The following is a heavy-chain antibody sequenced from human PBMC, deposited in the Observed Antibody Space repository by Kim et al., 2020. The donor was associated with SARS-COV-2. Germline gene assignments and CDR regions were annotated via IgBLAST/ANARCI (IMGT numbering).Heavy chain of an antibody. CDR3: AKGGSI. D-gene: IGHD3-10*01. J-gene: IGHJ3*02. CDR2: GRGGYH. Sequence: GRGGYHTYADPVKGRLTSSRDNSKNPLYLQMHSLRAEDTAVYYCAKGGSIWGQGTMVTVSS. V-gene: IGHV3-23*01.